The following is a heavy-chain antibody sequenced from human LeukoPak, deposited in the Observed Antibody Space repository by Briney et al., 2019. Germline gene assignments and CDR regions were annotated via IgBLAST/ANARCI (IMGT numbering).Heavy chain of an antibody. CDR1: GGSFSGYC. CDR2: INHSGST. CDR3: ARVGGSRVRLTYIDY. D-gene: IGHD3-22*01. Sequence: PSETLSLTCAVYGGSFSGYCWSWIRQPPGKGLEWIREINHSGSTNYNPSLKSRVTISVDTSKNQFSLKLSSVTAADTAVYYCARVGGSRVRLTYIDYWGQGTLVTVSS. V-gene: IGHV4-34*01. J-gene: IGHJ4*02.